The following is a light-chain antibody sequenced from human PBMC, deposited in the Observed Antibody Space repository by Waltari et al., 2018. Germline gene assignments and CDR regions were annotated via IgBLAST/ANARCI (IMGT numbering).Light chain of an antibody. Sequence: PAPTHSSSASASLGSSVKLTCTLIRRQCSYIIQLNKQQPWKVPRYLMKVEGSGSYNKGSGVPDRFSGSSSGADRYLTISNLQSEDEADYYCETWDSNTQGVFGGGTKLTVL. J-gene: IGLJ3*02. CDR2: VEGSGSY. V-gene: IGLV4-60*03. CDR1: RRQCSYI. CDR3: ETWDSNTQGV.